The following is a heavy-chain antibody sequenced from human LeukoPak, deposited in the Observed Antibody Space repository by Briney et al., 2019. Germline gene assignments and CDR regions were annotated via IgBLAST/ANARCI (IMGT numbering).Heavy chain of an antibody. D-gene: IGHD3-22*01. V-gene: IGHV5-51*01. J-gene: IGHJ4*02. Sequence: GESLKISCKGSGYTFTNYWIGWVRQMPGKGLEYMGIIYPGDSDTRYSPSFQGQVTISVDKSITTAYLQWSSLKASDTAMYYRARRPLRSSGYYFDYWGQGTLVTVSS. CDR3: ARRPLRSSGYYFDY. CDR1: GYTFTNYW. CDR2: IYPGDSDT.